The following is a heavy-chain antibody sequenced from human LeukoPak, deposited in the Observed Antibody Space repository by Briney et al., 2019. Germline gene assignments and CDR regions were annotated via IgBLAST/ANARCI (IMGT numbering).Heavy chain of an antibody. V-gene: IGHV4-59*12. CDR2: IYYSGST. J-gene: IGHJ3*02. D-gene: IGHD5-18*01. Sequence: SETLSLTCTVSSGSISNYYWTWIRQPPGKGLEWIGYIYYSGSTNYNPSLESRLTISVDTSKNQFSLKLSSVTAADTAVYYCARVDTAMANDAFDIWGQGTMVTVSS. CDR3: ARVDTAMANDAFDI. CDR1: SGSISNYY.